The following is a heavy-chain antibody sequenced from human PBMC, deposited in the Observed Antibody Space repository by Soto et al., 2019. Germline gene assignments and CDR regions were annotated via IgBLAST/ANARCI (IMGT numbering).Heavy chain of an antibody. Sequence: QVQLVESGGGVVQPGRSLRLSCAASGFTFSSYGMHWVRQAPGKGLEWVAVISYDGSNKYYADSVKGRFTISRDNSKNTLYRQMNSLSAEDTAVYYCAKGPSSGWYLDYWGQGTLVTVSS. CDR2: ISYDGSNK. D-gene: IGHD6-19*01. V-gene: IGHV3-30*18. J-gene: IGHJ4*02. CDR3: AKGPSSGWYLDY. CDR1: GFTFSSYG.